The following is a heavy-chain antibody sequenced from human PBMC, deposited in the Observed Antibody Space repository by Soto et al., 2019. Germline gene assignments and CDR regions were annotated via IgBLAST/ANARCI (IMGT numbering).Heavy chain of an antibody. CDR2: IKKVVDGGTT. CDR1: GFTFSNHW. CDR3: PEDQSN. Sequence: GGSLRLSCAASGFTFSNHWMNWVRQAPGRGLEWVGRIKKVVDGGTTDYAAPVKGRFSIPRDDSKNTLYLQMNSLQTEDTAVYYCPEDQSNWGRGPQVPVSS. V-gene: IGHV3-15*07. J-gene: IGHJ4*02.